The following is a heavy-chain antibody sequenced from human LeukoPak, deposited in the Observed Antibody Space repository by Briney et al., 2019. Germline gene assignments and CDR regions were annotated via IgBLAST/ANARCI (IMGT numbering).Heavy chain of an antibody. Sequence: SQTLSLTCAISGDSVSKYSGAWNWLRQSPSRGLEWLGRTYYRSKWYNDYAVSVKSRITINPDTSKNQFSLQLNSVTPEDTAVYYCARHRRAMGAYSDYWGQGTLVTVSS. CDR1: GDSVSKYSGA. D-gene: IGHD4/OR15-4a*01. J-gene: IGHJ4*02. V-gene: IGHV6-1*01. CDR3: ARHRRAMGAYSDY. CDR2: TYYRSKWYN.